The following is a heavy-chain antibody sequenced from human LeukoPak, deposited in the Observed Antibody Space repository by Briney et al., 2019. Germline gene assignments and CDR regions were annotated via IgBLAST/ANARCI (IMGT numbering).Heavy chain of an antibody. V-gene: IGHV1-69*13. Sequence: SVKVSCKASGGTFSSYAISWVRQAPGQGLEWMGGIIPIFGTANYAQKFQGRVTITADESTSTAYMELSRLRSDDTAVYYCARGDAAYYFDYWGQGTLVTVSS. CDR2: IIPIFGTA. J-gene: IGHJ4*02. CDR1: GGTFSSYA. CDR3: ARGDAAYYFDY.